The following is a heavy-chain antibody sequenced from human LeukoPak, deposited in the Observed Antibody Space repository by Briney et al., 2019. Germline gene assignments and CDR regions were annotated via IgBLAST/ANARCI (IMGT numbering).Heavy chain of an antibody. CDR1: GFTFSSYS. J-gene: IGHJ6*03. Sequence: GGSLRLSCAASGFTFSSYSMNWVRQAPGKGLEWVSSISSSSSYIYYADSVKGRFTISRDNAKNSLYLQMNSLRAEDTAVYYCARVSYSNYALHYFYYYYMDVWGKGTTVTVSS. V-gene: IGHV3-21*01. CDR3: ARVSYSNYALHYFYYYYMDV. CDR2: ISSSSSYI. D-gene: IGHD4-11*01.